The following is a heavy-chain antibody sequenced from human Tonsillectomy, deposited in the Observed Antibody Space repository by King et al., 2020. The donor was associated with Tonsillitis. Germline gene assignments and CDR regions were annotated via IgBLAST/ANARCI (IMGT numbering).Heavy chain of an antibody. CDR3: ARGQITARPRSFYYYYMDV. D-gene: IGHD6-6*01. V-gene: IGHV4-34*01. J-gene: IGHJ6*03. Sequence: VQLPQWGAGLLKPSETLSLTCAVYGGSFSGYYWSWIRQTPGKGLEWIGEINHSGSTNYNPSLKSRATISVDTAKNQFSLNLRSVTAADTAAFYCARGQITARPRSFYYYYMDVWGKGTTVTVSS. CDR1: GGSFSGYY. CDR2: INHSGST.